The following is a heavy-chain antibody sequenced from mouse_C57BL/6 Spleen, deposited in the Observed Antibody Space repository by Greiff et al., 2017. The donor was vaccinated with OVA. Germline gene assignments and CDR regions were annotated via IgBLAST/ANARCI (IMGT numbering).Heavy chain of an antibody. V-gene: IGHV5-17*01. Sequence: EVKVVESGGGLVKPGGSLKLSCAASGFTFSDYGMHWVRQAPEKGLEWVAYISSGSSTIYYADTVKGRFTISRDNAKNTLFLQMTSLRSEDTAMYYCARHYYGGFDYWGQGTTLTVSS. J-gene: IGHJ2*01. CDR1: GFTFSDYG. CDR3: ARHYYGGFDY. D-gene: IGHD1-2*01. CDR2: ISSGSSTI.